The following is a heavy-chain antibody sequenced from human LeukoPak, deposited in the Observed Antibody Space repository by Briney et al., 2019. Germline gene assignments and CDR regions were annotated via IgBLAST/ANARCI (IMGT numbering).Heavy chain of an antibody. CDR1: GGSISSYY. J-gene: IGHJ4*02. CDR3: ARSDVKRYPDYFDY. Sequence: SETLSLTCTVSGGSISSYYWSWIRQPPGKGLEWIGYIYYSGSTNYNPSLKSRVTISVDTSKNQFSLKLSSVTAADTAVYYCARSDVKRYPDYFDYWGQGTLVTVSS. D-gene: IGHD1-1*01. CDR2: IYYSGST. V-gene: IGHV4-59*08.